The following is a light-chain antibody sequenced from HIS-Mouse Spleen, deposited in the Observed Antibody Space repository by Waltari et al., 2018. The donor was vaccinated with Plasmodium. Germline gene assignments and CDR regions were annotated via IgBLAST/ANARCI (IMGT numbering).Light chain of an antibody. V-gene: IGLV2-14*03. CDR2: DVS. CDR3: SSYTSSSTPYVV. Sequence: QSALTQPASVSGSPGQSITISCTGTSSDVGGYNYVSWYQQHPGKAPKPMIDDVSTRPSGVSNRFSGSKSGNTASLTISGLQAEDEADYYCSSYTSSSTPYVVFGGGTKLTVL. J-gene: IGLJ2*01. CDR1: SSDVGGYNY.